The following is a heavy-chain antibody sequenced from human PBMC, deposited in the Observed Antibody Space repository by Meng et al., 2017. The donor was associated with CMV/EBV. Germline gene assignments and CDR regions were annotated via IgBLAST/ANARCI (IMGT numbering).Heavy chain of an antibody. V-gene: IGHV3-48*04. CDR1: GFTFSSYG. CDR3: ARVDSGWTHYYGMDV. D-gene: IGHD6-19*01. J-gene: IGHJ6*02. Sequence: GESLKISCAASGFTFSSYGMHWVRQAPGKGLEWVSYISSSGSTIYYADSVKGRFTISRDNAKNSLYLQMNSLRAEDTAVYYCARVDSGWTHYYGMDVWGQGTTVTVSS. CDR2: ISSSGSTI.